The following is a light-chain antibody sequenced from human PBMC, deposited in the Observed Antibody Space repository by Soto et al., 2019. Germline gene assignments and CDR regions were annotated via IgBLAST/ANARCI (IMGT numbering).Light chain of an antibody. Sequence: QSVLTQPASVSGSPGQSITISCTGTTSDVGGYDYVSWYQQHPGQAPKLLIYEASNRPSGVSHRFSGSKSGNTASLSISGLQAEDEADHYCYSFTSGNTIYVSGNGTKLT. V-gene: IGLV2-14*01. CDR3: YSFTSGNTIYV. CDR1: TSDVGGYDY. J-gene: IGLJ1*01. CDR2: EAS.